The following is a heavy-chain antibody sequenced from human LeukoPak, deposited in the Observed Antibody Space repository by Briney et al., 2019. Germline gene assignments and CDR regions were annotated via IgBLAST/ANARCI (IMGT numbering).Heavy chain of an antibody. CDR2: IYPGDSDT. D-gene: IGHD2-15*01. Sequence: GESLKISCQGSGYSFTNYWIAWVRQMPGKGLEWMGIIYPGDSDTRYSPSFQGQVTISADKSISTAYLQWSSLKASDTAMYYCAMLMVVNSPIDYWGQGTLVTVSS. J-gene: IGHJ4*02. V-gene: IGHV5-51*01. CDR3: AMLMVVNSPIDY. CDR1: GYSFTNYW.